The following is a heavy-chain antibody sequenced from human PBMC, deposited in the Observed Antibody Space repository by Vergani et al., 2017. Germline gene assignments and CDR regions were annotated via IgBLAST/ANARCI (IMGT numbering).Heavy chain of an antibody. CDR2: IYHSGST. J-gene: IGHJ6*03. CDR1: GGSISSSNW. V-gene: IGHV4-4*03. Sequence: QVQLQESGPGLVKPPGTLSLTCAVSGGSISSSNWWSWVRQPPGKGLEWIGEIYHSGSTNYNLSLKSRVTISVDKSKNQFSLKLSSVTAADTAVYYCARQTEGDHYYYYLDAWAKGAAVTVSS. D-gene: IGHD1-26*01. CDR3: ARQTEGDHYYYYLDA.